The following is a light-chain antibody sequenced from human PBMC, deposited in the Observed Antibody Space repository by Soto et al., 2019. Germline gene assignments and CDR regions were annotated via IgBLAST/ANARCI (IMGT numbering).Light chain of an antibody. Sequence: DIQMTPSPSSLSASVGDRVTITCQASHDITNYLNWYQQKPGKGPRLLIYGAYNLETGVPSRFSGSGFGTDFSFTISSLQPEEFATYYCQQYDSLPTFGGGTKVELK. CDR1: HDITNY. CDR2: GAY. J-gene: IGKJ4*01. V-gene: IGKV1-33*01. CDR3: QQYDSLPT.